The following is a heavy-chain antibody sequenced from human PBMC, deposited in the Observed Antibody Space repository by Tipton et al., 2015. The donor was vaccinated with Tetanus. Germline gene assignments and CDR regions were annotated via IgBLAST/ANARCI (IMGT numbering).Heavy chain of an antibody. Sequence: TLSLTCTVSGDSISSHYWNWIRQPPGKGLEWIGYFSYSGSSNYNPSLKSRVTISGDTSKNQFSLKLSSVIAADTAVYYCARDPSGGVRYFDYWGQGTLVTVSS. D-gene: IGHD2-8*01. CDR2: FSYSGSS. CDR1: GDSISSHY. CDR3: ARDPSGGVRYFDY. V-gene: IGHV4-59*11. J-gene: IGHJ4*02.